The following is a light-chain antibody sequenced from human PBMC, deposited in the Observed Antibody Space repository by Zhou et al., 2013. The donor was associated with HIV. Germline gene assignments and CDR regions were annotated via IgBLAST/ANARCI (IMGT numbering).Light chain of an antibody. Sequence: EVLMTQSPVTLSVSPGARATLSCRASQSVDTYLAWYQQRPGQPPRLLIYGASNRATGIPDRFSGSGSGTAFTLTISRLEPEDFAVFYCHHYGPSRTFGQGTKVEIK. CDR3: HHYGPSRT. J-gene: IGKJ1*01. CDR1: QSVDTY. CDR2: GAS. V-gene: IGKV3-20*01.